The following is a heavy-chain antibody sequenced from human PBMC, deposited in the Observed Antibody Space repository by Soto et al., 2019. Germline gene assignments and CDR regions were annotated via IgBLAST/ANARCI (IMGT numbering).Heavy chain of an antibody. CDR3: ARGYCSGGSCYLRPRLMDV. V-gene: IGHV4-31*03. CDR1: GCSISSGGYY. CDR2: IYYSGST. D-gene: IGHD2-15*01. J-gene: IGHJ6*02. Sequence: TLSLTCTVSGCSISSGGYYWSWIGQYPGKGLEWIGYIYYSGSTYYNPSLKSRVTISVDTSKNQFSLKLSSVTAADTAVYYCARGYCSGGSCYLRPRLMDVWGQGTTVTVSS.